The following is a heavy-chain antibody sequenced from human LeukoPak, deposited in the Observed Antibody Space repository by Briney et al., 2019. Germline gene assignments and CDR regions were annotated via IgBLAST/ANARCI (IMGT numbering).Heavy chain of an antibody. CDR2: ISSSSDYI. V-gene: IGHV3-21*01. CDR3: ARADQGPLDY. J-gene: IGHJ4*02. D-gene: IGHD2-2*01. Sequence: GGSLRLSCAASVFTFSIYSLNWVRHAPGKGLECVSSISSSSDYIYYADSVKGRFTISRDNARNTVYLHMNSLRAEDTAVFYCARADQGPLDYWGQGTLVPVSS. CDR1: VFTFSIYS.